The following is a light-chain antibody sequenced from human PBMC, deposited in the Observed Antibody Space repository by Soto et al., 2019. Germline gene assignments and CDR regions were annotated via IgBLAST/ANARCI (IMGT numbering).Light chain of an antibody. CDR1: QGIGDT. CDR3: QHFGGTTFT. V-gene: IGKV3-20*01. Sequence: EVVMTQSPATLSVSPGEGATLSCRASQGIGDTLAWYQHKAGQTPSLLIYGASTRATGIPDRFSGSGSGTHFTLTISRLEPGDFAVYYCQHFGGTTFTFGQGTRLEIK. J-gene: IGKJ5*01. CDR2: GAS.